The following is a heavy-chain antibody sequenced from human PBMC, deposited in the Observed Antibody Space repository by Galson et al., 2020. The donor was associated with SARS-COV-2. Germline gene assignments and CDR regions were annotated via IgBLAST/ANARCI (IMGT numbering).Heavy chain of an antibody. CDR1: GFTFSSYG. Sequence: GESLKISCAASGFTFSSYGMHWARQAPGKGLEWVAVISYDGSNKYYADSVKGRFTISRDNSKNTLYLQMNSLRAEDTAVYYCARTISGYDFFDYWGQGTLVTVSS. CDR3: ARTISGYDFFDY. CDR2: ISYDGSNK. V-gene: IGHV3-30*03. D-gene: IGHD5-12*01. J-gene: IGHJ4*02.